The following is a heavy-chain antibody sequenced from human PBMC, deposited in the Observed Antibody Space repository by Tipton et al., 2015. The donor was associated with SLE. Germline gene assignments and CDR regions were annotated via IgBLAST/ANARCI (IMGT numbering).Heavy chain of an antibody. J-gene: IGHJ4*02. D-gene: IGHD2/OR15-2a*01. CDR2: IYYTGTT. V-gene: IGHV4-59*11. Sequence: TLSLTCTVSGDSISSHYWSWIRQPPGKGLEWIGYIYYTGTTNYNPSLQSRLTISLDTSKNQFSLELSSVTAADTAVYYCARSTSFDYWGQGTLVTVSS. CDR1: GDSISSHY. CDR3: ARSTSFDY.